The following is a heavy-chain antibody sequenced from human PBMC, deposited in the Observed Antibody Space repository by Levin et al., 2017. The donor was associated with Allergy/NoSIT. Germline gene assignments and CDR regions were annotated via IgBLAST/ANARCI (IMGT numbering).Heavy chain of an antibody. Sequence: GESLKISCAASGFTFSSYAMSWVRQAPGKGLEWVSAISGSGGSTYYADSVKGRFTISRDNSKNTLYLQMNSLRAEDTAVYYCAKTARYSGSSLFDYWGQGTLVTVSS. D-gene: IGHD1-26*01. CDR1: GFTFSSYA. J-gene: IGHJ4*02. V-gene: IGHV3-23*01. CDR2: ISGSGGST. CDR3: AKTARYSGSSLFDY.